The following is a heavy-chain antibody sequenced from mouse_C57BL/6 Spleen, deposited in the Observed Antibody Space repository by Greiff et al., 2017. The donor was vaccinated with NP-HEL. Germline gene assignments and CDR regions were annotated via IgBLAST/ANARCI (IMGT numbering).Heavy chain of an antibody. D-gene: IGHD4-1*01. CDR2: IYPGDGDT. J-gene: IGHJ3*01. Sequence: QVQLQQSGPELVKPGASVKISCKASGYAFSSSWMNWVKQRPGKGLEWIGRIYPGDGDTNYNGKFKGKATLTADKSSSTAYMQLSSLTSEDSAVYFCARSRAWDPFAYWGQGTLVTVSA. V-gene: IGHV1-82*01. CDR1: GYAFSSSW. CDR3: ARSRAWDPFAY.